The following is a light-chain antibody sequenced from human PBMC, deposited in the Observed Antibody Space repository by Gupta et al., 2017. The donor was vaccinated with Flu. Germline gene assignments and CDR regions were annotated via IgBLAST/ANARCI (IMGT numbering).Light chain of an antibody. CDR3: QQYGSSPYT. J-gene: IGKJ2*01. V-gene: IGKV3-20*01. CDR2: GAS. CDR1: QSVSSSY. Sequence: TLSCRASQSVSSSYLAWYQQKPGQAPRLLIYGASSRATGIPDRFSGSGSGTDFTLTISRLEPEDFAVYYCQQYGSSPYTFGQGTKLEIK.